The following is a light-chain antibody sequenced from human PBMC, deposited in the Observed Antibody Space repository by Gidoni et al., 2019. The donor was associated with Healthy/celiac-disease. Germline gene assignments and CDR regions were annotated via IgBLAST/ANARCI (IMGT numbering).Light chain of an antibody. J-gene: IGKJ4*01. CDR3: QQYYSTLALT. V-gene: IGKV4-1*01. CDR2: WAS. Sequence: DIVMTQSPDSLAVSLGERATINCKSSQSVLYSSNNKNYLAWYQQKPGQPPKLLIYWASTRESGVPDRFSGSGSGPDFTLTISSLQAEDVAVYYCQQYYSTLALTFXGXTKVEIK. CDR1: QSVLYSSNNKNY.